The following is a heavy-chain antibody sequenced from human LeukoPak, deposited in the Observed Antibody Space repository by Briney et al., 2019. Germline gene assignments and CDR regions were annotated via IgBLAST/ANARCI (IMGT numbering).Heavy chain of an antibody. D-gene: IGHD3-22*01. J-gene: IGHJ4*02. Sequence: GGSLRLSCAASGFTFSSYSMNWVRQAPGKGLEWVSYISSSSSYIYYADSVKGRFTISRDNAKNSLYLQMNSLRAEDTAVYYCARVYHDGGGYPLHSFDFWGQGTLATVSS. CDR2: ISSSSSYI. CDR3: ARVYHDGGGYPLHSFDF. CDR1: GFTFSSYS. V-gene: IGHV3-21*06.